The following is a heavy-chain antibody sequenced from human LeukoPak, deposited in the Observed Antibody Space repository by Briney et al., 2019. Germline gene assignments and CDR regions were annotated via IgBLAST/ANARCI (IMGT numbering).Heavy chain of an antibody. CDR2: ISGGGDST. CDR3: ARDNYDSSTPYYFDY. CDR1: GFTFTTYG. D-gene: IGHD3-22*01. J-gene: IGHJ4*02. Sequence: GGSLRLSCAASGFTFTTYGMSWVRQAPGKGLEWVSGISGGGDSTYYADSVKGRFTISRDNSKNTLFLQMNSLRAEDTAVYYCARDNYDSSTPYYFDYWGQGTLVTVSS. V-gene: IGHV3-23*01.